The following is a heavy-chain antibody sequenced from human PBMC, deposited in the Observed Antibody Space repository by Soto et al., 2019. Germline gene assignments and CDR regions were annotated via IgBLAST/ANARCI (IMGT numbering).Heavy chain of an antibody. CDR2: IWYDGSNK. D-gene: IGHD2-21*02. CDR3: ARDGDCGGDCLSGMDV. V-gene: IGHV3-33*01. Sequence: QVQLVESGGGVVQPGRSLRLSCAASGFTFSSYGMHWVGQAPGKGLEWGAVIWYDGSNKYYADSVKGRFTISRDNSKNTLYLQMNSLRAEDTAVYYCARDGDCGGDCLSGMDVWGQGTTVTVSS. J-gene: IGHJ6*02. CDR1: GFTFSSYG.